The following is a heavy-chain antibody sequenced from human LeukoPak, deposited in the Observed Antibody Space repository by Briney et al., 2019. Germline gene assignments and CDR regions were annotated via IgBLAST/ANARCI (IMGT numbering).Heavy chain of an antibody. Sequence: ASVKVSCKASGYTFTCYYMHWVRQAPGQGPEWMGWINPNSGGTNYAQKFQGRVTMTRDTSISTAYMELSRLRSDDTAVYYCASQAGYCSGGSCYSSGYFDYWGQGTLVTVSS. D-gene: IGHD2-15*01. CDR1: GYTFTCYY. V-gene: IGHV1-2*02. CDR3: ASQAGYCSGGSCYSSGYFDY. J-gene: IGHJ4*02. CDR2: INPNSGGT.